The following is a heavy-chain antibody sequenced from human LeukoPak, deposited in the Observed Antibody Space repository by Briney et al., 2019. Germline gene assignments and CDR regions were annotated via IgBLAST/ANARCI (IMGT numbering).Heavy chain of an antibody. V-gene: IGHV3-7*01. D-gene: IGHD3-3*01. CDR3: ARGGGWSGYYPQYYFDY. CDR2: IKQDGSEK. CDR1: GFTFSSYW. Sequence: GSLRLSCAASGFTFSSYWMSWVRQAPGKGLEWVANIKQDGSEKYYVGSVKGRFTISRDNAKNSLYLQMNSLRAEDTAVYYCARGGGWSGYYPQYYFDYWGQGTLVTVSS. J-gene: IGHJ4*02.